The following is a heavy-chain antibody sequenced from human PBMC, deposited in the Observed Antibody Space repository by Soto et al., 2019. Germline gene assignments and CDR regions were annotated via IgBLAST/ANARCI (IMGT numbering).Heavy chain of an antibody. CDR3: ASPAPYSSSWTTSLYYFDY. Sequence: SETLSLTCTVSGGSISSYYWSWIRQSPGKGLEWIGNIYYSGSTNYNPSLESRVTISVDTSKNQFSLKLSSVTAADTAVYYCASPAPYSSSWTTSLYYFDYWGQGTLVTVSS. D-gene: IGHD6-13*01. V-gene: IGHV4-59*08. CDR1: GGSISSYY. CDR2: IYYSGST. J-gene: IGHJ4*02.